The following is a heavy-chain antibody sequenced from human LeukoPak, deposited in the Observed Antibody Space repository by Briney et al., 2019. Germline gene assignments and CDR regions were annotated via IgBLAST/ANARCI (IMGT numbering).Heavy chain of an antibody. D-gene: IGHD1-26*01. Sequence: GGSLRLSCAASGFTFSSYAMSWVRQAPGKGLEWVSVIYSGGSTYYADSVKGRFTISRDNSKNTLYLQMNSLRAEDTAVYYCARAGPKSGVGYWGQGTLVTVSS. CDR3: ARAGPKSGVGY. J-gene: IGHJ4*02. V-gene: IGHV3-53*01. CDR2: IYSGGST. CDR1: GFTFSSYA.